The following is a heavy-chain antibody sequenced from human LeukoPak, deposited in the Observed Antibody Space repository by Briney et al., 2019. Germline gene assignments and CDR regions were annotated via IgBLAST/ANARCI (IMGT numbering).Heavy chain of an antibody. J-gene: IGHJ6*02. CDR1: GFTVSSNY. CDR2: IYSGGST. CDR3: AREWVVVVPAAMGGYYYGMDV. V-gene: IGHV3-53*05. Sequence: GGSLRLSCAASGFTVSSNYMSWVRQAPGKGLEWVSVIYSGGSTYYADSVKGRFTISRDNSKNTLYLQMNSLRAEDTAVYYCAREWVVVVPAAMGGYYYGMDVWGQGTTVTVSS. D-gene: IGHD2-2*01.